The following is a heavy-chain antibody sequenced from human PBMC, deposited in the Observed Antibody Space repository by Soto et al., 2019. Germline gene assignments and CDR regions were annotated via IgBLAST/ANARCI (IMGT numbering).Heavy chain of an antibody. CDR3: ARGGEDDILTGWTYNWFDP. CDR1: GGSFSGYY. Sequence: PSETLSLTCAVYGGSFSGYYLSWIRQPPGKGLEWIGEINHSGSTNYNPSLKSRVTISVDTSKNQFSLKLSSVTAADTAVYYCARGGEDDILTGWTYNWFDPWGQGTLVTVSS. D-gene: IGHD3-9*01. V-gene: IGHV4-34*01. J-gene: IGHJ5*02. CDR2: INHSGST.